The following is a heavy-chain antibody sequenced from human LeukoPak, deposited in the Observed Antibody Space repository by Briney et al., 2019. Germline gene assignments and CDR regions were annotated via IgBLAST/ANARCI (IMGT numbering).Heavy chain of an antibody. D-gene: IGHD2-2*01. CDR3: GCSSTSWDRFDY. CDR2: ISSSSSSM. Sequence: GGSLRLSCGACGFNFSSFNMNWLRQAPGKGLEGVSYISSSSSSMYYADSVKGRFTISRDNAKNSLYLQMTRLTAEDTAVYYCGCSSTSWDRFDYWGQGTLVTVSS. CDR1: GFNFSSFN. V-gene: IGHV3-48*01. J-gene: IGHJ4*02.